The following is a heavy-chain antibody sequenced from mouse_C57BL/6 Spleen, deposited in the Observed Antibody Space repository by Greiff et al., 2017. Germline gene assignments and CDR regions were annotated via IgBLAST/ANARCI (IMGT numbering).Heavy chain of an antibody. V-gene: IGHV1-64*01. CDR1: GYTFTSYW. J-gene: IGHJ4*01. CDR3: ARYGYDYAIDY. Sequence: VQLQQPGAELVKPGASVKLSCKASGYTFTSYWMHWVKQRPGQGLEWIGMIHPNSGSTNYNEKFKSKATLTVDKSSSTAYMQLSSLTSEGSAVYYRARYGYDYAIDYWGQGTSVTVSS. CDR2: IHPNSGST. D-gene: IGHD2-2*01.